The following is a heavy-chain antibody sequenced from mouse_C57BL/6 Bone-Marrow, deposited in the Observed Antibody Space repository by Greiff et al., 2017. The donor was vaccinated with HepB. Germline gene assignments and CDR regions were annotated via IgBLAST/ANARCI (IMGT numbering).Heavy chain of an antibody. CDR1: GYTFTSYW. CDR2: IDPSDSYT. J-gene: IGHJ3*01. Sequence: VQLQQPGAELVRPGPSVKLSCKASGYTFTSYWMHWVKQSPGQGLEWIGVIDPSDSYTNYNQKFKGKATLTVDTSSSTAYMQRSSRTSEDSAVYYCASGGLFAYWGQGTLVTVSA. V-gene: IGHV1-59*01. D-gene: IGHD3-3*01. CDR3: ASGGLFAY.